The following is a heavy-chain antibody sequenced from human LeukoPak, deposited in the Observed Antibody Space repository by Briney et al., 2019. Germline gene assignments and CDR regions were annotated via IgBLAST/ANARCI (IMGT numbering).Heavy chain of an antibody. J-gene: IGHJ6*03. CDR2: IYSGGST. Sequence: GGSLRLSCAASGFTVSSNYMSWVRQAPGKGLEWVSVIYSGGSTYYADSVKGRFTISRDNSKNTLYLQMNSLRAEDTAVYYCAREGISSSWSAESYYYYYYMDVWGKGTTVTVSS. CDR1: GFTVSSNY. V-gene: IGHV3-53*01. D-gene: IGHD6-13*01. CDR3: AREGISSSWSAESYYYYYYMDV.